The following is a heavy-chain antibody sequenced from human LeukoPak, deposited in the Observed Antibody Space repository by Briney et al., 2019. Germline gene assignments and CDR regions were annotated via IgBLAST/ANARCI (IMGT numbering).Heavy chain of an antibody. Sequence: SETLSLTCTVSGGSISSYYWSWIRQPPGKGLEWIGYIYYSGSTNYNPSLKSRVTISVDTSKNQFSLKLSSVTAADTAVYYCATLVAHAFDIWGQGTMVTVSS. CDR1: GGSISSYY. CDR3: ATLVAHAFDI. V-gene: IGHV4-59*01. CDR2: IYYSGST. D-gene: IGHD5-12*01. J-gene: IGHJ3*02.